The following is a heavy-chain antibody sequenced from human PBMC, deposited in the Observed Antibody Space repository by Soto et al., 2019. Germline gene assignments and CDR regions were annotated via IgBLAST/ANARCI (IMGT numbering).Heavy chain of an antibody. D-gene: IGHD3-10*01. J-gene: IGHJ4*02. CDR2: IYYTGST. CDR1: GVSVTTGGGYY. V-gene: IGHV4-31*03. CDR3: TKDDGLLWSGEIL. Sequence: QVQLQESGPGLVKPSQTLSLTCSVSGVSVTTGGGYYWSWIRQHPGKGLEWIGYIYYTGSTYYNPSLMSRVTMQADPSTNQFSLKMTSVTVADTAVYYCTKDDGLLWSGEILWGQGILVTVTS.